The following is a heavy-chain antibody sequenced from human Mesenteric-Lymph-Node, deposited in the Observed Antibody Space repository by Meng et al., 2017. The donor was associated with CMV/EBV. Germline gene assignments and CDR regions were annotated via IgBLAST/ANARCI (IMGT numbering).Heavy chain of an antibody. CDR2: ISGSGGST. V-gene: IGHV3-23*01. J-gene: IGHJ4*02. CDR3: ARGGCSGGYCSNDY. Sequence: GESLKISCAASGFTFSSYAMSWVRQAPGKGLEWVSAISGSGGSTYYADSVKGRFTISRDNSMNTLYLQMNSLGAEDTAVYYCARGGCSGGYCSNDYWGQGTLVTVSS. CDR1: GFTFSSYA. D-gene: IGHD2-15*01.